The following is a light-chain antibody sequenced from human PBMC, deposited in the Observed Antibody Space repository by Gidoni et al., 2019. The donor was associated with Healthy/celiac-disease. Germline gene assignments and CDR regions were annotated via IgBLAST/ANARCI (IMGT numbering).Light chain of an antibody. CDR2: GAS. CDR3: QQYNNWPLT. V-gene: IGKV3-15*01. CDR1: QSVSSN. Sequence: EIVMTQSPATLSVSPGESATLPCRASQSVSSNLAWYQQKPGQAPRLLIYGASTRATGIPARVSGSGSGTEFTLTISSLQSEDFAVYYCQQYNNWPLTFGGGTKVEIK. J-gene: IGKJ4*01.